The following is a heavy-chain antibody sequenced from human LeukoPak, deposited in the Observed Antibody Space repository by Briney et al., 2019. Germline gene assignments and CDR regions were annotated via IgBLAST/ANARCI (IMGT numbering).Heavy chain of an antibody. CDR1: GGSFSGYY. V-gene: IGHV4-34*01. J-gene: IGHJ6*03. Sequence: SETLSHACAVYGGSFSGYYWSWIRQPPGKGLEWIGEINHSGSTNYNPSLKSRVTISVDTSKNQFSLKLSSVTAADTAVYYCARGGLTSVLYTFSDYYYMDVWGKGTTVTVSS. CDR3: ARGGLTSVLYTFSDYYYMDV. CDR2: INHSGST. D-gene: IGHD2-8*01.